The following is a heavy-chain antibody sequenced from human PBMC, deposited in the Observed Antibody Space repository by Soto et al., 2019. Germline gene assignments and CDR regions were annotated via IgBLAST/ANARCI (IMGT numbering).Heavy chain of an antibody. CDR3: ARDSPLWWFY. CDR1: GFTFSSYS. Sequence: PGGSLRLSCAASGFTFSSYSMNWVRQAPGKGLEWVSYISSSSSTIYYADSVKGRFTISRDNAKNSLYLQMNSLRAEDTAVYYCARDSPLWWFYWGQGTLVTVSS. V-gene: IGHV3-48*01. D-gene: IGHD2-21*01. CDR2: ISSSSSTI. J-gene: IGHJ4*02.